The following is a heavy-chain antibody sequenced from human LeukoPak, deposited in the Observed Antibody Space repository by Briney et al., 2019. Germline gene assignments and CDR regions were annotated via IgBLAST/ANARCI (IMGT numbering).Heavy chain of an antibody. CDR2: INQDGSKK. CDR3: ARDRGIFGVVIQNRYYFDY. V-gene: IGHV3-7*01. J-gene: IGHJ4*02. Sequence: GGSLRLSCAASGFTFGSYWMSWVRQSPVKGLEWVANINQDGSKKEFVDSVKGRFTISRDNAKNSLYLQMNSLRAEDTAVYYCARDRGIFGVVIQNRYYFDYWGQGTLVTVSP. CDR1: GFTFGSYW. D-gene: IGHD3-3*01.